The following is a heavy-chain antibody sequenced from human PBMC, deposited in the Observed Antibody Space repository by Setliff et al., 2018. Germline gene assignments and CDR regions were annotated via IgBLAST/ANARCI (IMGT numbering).Heavy chain of an antibody. CDR3: ARFGGSCSSSSCYASDL. V-gene: IGHV1-18*01. CDR2: IITSTGKT. CDR1: GYAFITFG. J-gene: IGHJ3*01. D-gene: IGHD2-2*01. Sequence: VASVKVSCKTSGYAFITFGMSWVRQAPGQGLEWMAMIITSTGKTSYAQKFQGRVTVTTDTYTGTGYMELRSLRSDDTAMYFCARFGGSCSSSSCYASDLWGQGTMVTVSS.